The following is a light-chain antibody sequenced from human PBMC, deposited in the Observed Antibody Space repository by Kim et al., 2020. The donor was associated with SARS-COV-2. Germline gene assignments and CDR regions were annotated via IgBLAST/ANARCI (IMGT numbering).Light chain of an antibody. J-gene: IGKJ1*01. CDR3: QQYRSYSRT. V-gene: IGKV1-5*01. CDR1: QSISIW. Sequence: ASVGDRVTITCRATQSISIWLAWYQQRPGKAPKLLIHDASSLGSGVPSRFSGSGSGTEFTLTISSLQPDDFATYYYQQYRSYSRTFGQGTKVDIK. CDR2: DAS.